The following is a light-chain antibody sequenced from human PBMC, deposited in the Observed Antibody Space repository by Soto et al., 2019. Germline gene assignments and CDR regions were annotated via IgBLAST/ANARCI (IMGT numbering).Light chain of an antibody. J-gene: IGKJ1*01. CDR1: QSISSY. V-gene: IGKV1-39*01. Sequence: IQMTQSPSSLSASVGDRVTITCRASQSISSYLNWYQQKPGKAPKLLIYAASSLQSGVPSRFSGSGSGTGFTLTISSLQPEDFATYYCQQSYSTPWTLGQGTKVDIK. CDR2: AAS. CDR3: QQSYSTPWT.